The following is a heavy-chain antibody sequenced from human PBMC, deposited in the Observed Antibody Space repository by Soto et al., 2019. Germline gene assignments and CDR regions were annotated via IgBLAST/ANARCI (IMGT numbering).Heavy chain of an antibody. CDR1: GYTFTSYG. CDR2: ISAYNGNT. D-gene: IGHD6-19*01. CDR3: ARGWYSSGWYGSYYYGMDV. Sequence: ASVKVSCKASGYTFTSYGISWVRQAPGQGLEWMGWISAYNGNTNYAQKLQGRVTMTTDTSTSTAYMELRSLRSDDTAVYYCARGWYSSGWYGSYYYGMDVWGQGTTVSFSS. J-gene: IGHJ6*02. V-gene: IGHV1-18*04.